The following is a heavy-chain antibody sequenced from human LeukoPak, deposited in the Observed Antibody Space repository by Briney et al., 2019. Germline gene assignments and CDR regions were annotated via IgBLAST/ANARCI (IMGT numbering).Heavy chain of an antibody. V-gene: IGHV3-33*01. D-gene: IGHD2-2*01. CDR2: IWYDGSNK. CDR1: GFTFSSYG. Sequence: GRSLRLSCAASGFTFSSYGMHWVRQAPGKGLEWVAVIWYDGSNKYYADSVKGRFTTSRDNSKNTLYLQMNSLRAEDTAVYYCAREPYIRSSLNWFDPWGQGTLVTVSS. CDR3: AREPYIRSSLNWFDP. J-gene: IGHJ5*02.